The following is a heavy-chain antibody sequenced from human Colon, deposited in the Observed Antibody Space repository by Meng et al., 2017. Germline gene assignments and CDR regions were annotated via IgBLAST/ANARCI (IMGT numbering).Heavy chain of an antibody. CDR1: GGSGSSGDYS. CDR2: VYYTGNT. V-gene: IGHV4-61*08. D-gene: IGHD2-21*02. J-gene: IGHJ5*02. Sequence: PQESGPGLVRPSETLSLTLTVSGGSGSSGDYSWSWIRQPPGKGLEWLGYVYYTGNTNYNPSLKNRVTISLDTSNNQFSLKLTSMTAADAAIYYCARVNGDFDEAWFDPWGQGTLVTVFS. CDR3: ARVNGDFDEAWFDP.